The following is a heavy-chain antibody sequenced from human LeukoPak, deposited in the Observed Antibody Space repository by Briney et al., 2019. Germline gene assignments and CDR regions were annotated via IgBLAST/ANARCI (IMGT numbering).Heavy chain of an antibody. CDR2: IKSKTDGGTT. CDR1: GFTFSGSA. Sequence: KSGGSLRLSCAASGFTFSGSAMHWVRQASGKGLEWVGRIKSKTDGGTTDHAAPVKGRFTISRDDSKNTLYLQMNSLKTEDTAVYYCGAGTGRSDFDYWGQGTLVTVSS. CDR3: GAGTGRSDFDY. D-gene: IGHD6-13*01. J-gene: IGHJ4*02. V-gene: IGHV3-15*01.